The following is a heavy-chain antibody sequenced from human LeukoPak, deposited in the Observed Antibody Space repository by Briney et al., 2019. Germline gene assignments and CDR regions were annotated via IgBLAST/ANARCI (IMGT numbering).Heavy chain of an antibody. V-gene: IGHV3-74*01. CDR2: INSDGSST. Sequence: PGGSLRLSCAASGFTFSSYWMHWVRQAPGKGLVWVSRINSDGSSTTYADSVKGRFTISRDNAKNSLYLQMNSLRAEDTAVYYCARDREMPTITGSLLDYWGQGILVTVSS. D-gene: IGHD5-24*01. CDR3: ARDREMPTITGSLLDY. J-gene: IGHJ4*02. CDR1: GFTFSSYW.